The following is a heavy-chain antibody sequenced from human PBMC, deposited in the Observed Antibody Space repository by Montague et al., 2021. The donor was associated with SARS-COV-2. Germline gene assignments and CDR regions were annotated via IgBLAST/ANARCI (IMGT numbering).Heavy chain of an antibody. D-gene: IGHD3-10*01. CDR3: ARDLTYGSGRSYYYYGMDV. V-gene: IGHV3-53*04. CDR2: IYSGGST. Sequence: SLKLSCAASGFTVSSNYMSWVRQAPGKGLERVSVIYSGGSTYCADSVKGRFTISRHNSKNTLYLQMNSLRAEDTAVYYCARDLTYGSGRSYYYYGMDVWGQGTTVTVSS. J-gene: IGHJ6*02. CDR1: GFTVSSNY.